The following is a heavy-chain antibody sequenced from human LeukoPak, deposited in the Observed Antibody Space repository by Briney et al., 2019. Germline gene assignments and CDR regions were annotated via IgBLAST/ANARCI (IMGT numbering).Heavy chain of an antibody. CDR2: INPDGSAT. Sequence: GGSLRLACAASGFTFRSDWMSWVRQSPEKGLEWAANINPDGSATYYVDSVKGRFIISRDNTKNSLYLQMNSLRAEDTAVYYCASMGYYYDSSGYYRYWGQGTLVTVSS. CDR1: GFTFRSDW. V-gene: IGHV3-7*03. J-gene: IGHJ4*02. CDR3: ASMGYYYDSSGYYRY. D-gene: IGHD3-22*01.